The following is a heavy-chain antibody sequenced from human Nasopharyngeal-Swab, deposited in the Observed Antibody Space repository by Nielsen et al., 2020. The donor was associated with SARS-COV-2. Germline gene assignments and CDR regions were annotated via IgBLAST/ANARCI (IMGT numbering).Heavy chain of an antibody. Sequence: GGSLRLSCAASGFTFSSYSMNWVRQAPGKGLEWVAVISYDGSNKYYADSVKGRFTISRDNSKNTLYLQMNSLRAEDTAVYYCARDPRSLYYMDVWGKGTTVTVSS. CDR1: GFTFSSYS. CDR2: ISYDGSNK. CDR3: ARDPRSLYYMDV. V-gene: IGHV3-30*03. J-gene: IGHJ6*03.